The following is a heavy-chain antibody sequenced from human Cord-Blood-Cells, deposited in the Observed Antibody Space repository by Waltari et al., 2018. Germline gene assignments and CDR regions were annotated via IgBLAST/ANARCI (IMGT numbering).Heavy chain of an antibody. Sequence: QVQLQESGPGLVKPSQTLSLTCTVSGGSISSGGYYWSWIRQHPGKGLEWIGYSYYRGSTEYNPSLKSRVTISVDASKNQFSLKLSSVTAADTAVYDCARARRDGYNPFDYWGQGTLVTVSS. J-gene: IGHJ4*02. CDR3: ARARRDGYNPFDY. CDR1: GGSISSGGYY. D-gene: IGHD5-12*01. V-gene: IGHV4-31*03. CDR2: SYYRGST.